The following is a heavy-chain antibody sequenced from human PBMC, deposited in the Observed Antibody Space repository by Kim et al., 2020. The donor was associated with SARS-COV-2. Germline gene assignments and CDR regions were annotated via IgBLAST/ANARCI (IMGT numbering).Heavy chain of an antibody. CDR3: ARCSGIAVAGLYYYYYYGMDV. D-gene: IGHD6-19*01. CDR2: IYYSGST. CDR1: GGSISSYY. Sequence: SETLSLTCTVSGGSISSYYWSWIRQPPGKGLEWIGYIYYSGSTNYNPSLKSRVTISVDTSKNQFSLKLSSVTAADTAVYYCARCSGIAVAGLYYYYYYGMDVWGQGTTVTVSS. J-gene: IGHJ6*02. V-gene: IGHV4-59*13.